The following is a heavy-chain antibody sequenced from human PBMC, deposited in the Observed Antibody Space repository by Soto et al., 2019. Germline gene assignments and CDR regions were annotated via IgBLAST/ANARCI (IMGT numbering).Heavy chain of an antibody. Sequence: QVQLVQSGAEVKKPGASVKVSCKASGYTFTSYAMHWVRQAPGQRLEWMGWINAGNGNTKYSQKFQGRVTITRDTSASTAYMELSSLRSEDTAVYYCAREPRSSPRFDPWGQGTLVTVSS. CDR3: AREPRSSPRFDP. CDR2: INAGNGNT. D-gene: IGHD6-13*01. J-gene: IGHJ5*02. V-gene: IGHV1-3*01. CDR1: GYTFTSYA.